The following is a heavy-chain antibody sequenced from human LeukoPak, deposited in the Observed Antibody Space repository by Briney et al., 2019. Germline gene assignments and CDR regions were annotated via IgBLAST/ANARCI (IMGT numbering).Heavy chain of an antibody. J-gene: IGHJ4*02. D-gene: IGHD3-10*01. CDR2: INPKSGAS. V-gene: IGHV1-2*06. CDR1: GYSFTDYY. Sequence: ASVKVSCKASGYSFTDYYIQWVRQAPGQGLEWMGQINPKSGASHYAQKFQDRVTMAWDTSMSTAYMDLSRLRSDDTAVYFCARDLYGSGPGAFDYWGQGTLVTVSS. CDR3: ARDLYGSGPGAFDY.